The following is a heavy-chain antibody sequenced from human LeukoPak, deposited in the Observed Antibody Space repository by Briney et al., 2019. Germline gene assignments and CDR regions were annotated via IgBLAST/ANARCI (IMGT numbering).Heavy chain of an antibody. CDR1: GFTFSSYE. CDR2: ISSSGSTI. CDR3: ARSSGYYLYFDY. J-gene: IGHJ4*02. V-gene: IGHV3-48*03. Sequence: QPGGSLRLSCAASGFTFSSYEMNWVRQAPGKGLEWVSYISSSGSTIYYADSVKGRFTISRDNAKNSLYLQMNSLRAEDTAVYYCARSSGYYLYFDYWGQGALVTVSS. D-gene: IGHD3-22*01.